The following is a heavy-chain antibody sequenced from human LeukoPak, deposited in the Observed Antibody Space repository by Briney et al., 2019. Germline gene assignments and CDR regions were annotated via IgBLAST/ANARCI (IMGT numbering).Heavy chain of an antibody. CDR3: SRESGAFSPFGY. J-gene: IGHJ4*02. CDR2: ISLSGVT. CDR1: GGSISSTNW. V-gene: IGHV4-4*02. D-gene: IGHD1-26*01. Sequence: SETLSLTCGVSGGSISSTNWWSWVRQPPGQGLEWIGEISLSGVTNYNPSLKSRVTMSLDRPKNHLSLTLTSVTAADTAVYYCSRESGAFSPFGYWGQGTLVTVSS.